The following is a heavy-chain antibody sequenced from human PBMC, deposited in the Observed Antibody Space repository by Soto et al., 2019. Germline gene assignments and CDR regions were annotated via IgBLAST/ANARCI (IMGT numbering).Heavy chain of an antibody. D-gene: IGHD6-13*01. Sequence: GASVKVSCKASEYSFGDYYLHWLRQAPGQGLEWMGWINLNDGGTNYARKFQGRVTMTSDKSITTVYMELSSLRSDDTAVYYCVRDAPFQQSIFDRWCQGTLVTVSS. CDR2: INLNDGGT. CDR1: EYSFGDYY. CDR3: VRDAPFQQSIFDR. J-gene: IGHJ4*02. V-gene: IGHV1-2*02.